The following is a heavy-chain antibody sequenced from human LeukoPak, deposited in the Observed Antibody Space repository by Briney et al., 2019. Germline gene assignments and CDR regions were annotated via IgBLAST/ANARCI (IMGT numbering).Heavy chain of an antibody. V-gene: IGHV3-48*03. CDR3: ARAGGHFDL. D-gene: IGHD1-14*01. CDR1: GFTFSSYE. CDR2: ISSSGSTI. J-gene: IGHJ2*01. Sequence: PGGSLRLSCAASGFTFSSYEMNWVRQAPGEGLEWVSYISSSGSTIHYADSVKGRFTISRDNAKNSLYLQMNRLRAEDTAVYYCARAGGHFDLWGRGTLVTVSS.